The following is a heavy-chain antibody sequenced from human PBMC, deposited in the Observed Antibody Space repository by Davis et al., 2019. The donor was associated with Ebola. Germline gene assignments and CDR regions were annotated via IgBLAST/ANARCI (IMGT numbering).Heavy chain of an antibody. J-gene: IGHJ5*02. CDR1: GGSTSTYY. V-gene: IGHV4-59*01. D-gene: IGHD5-12*01. CDR2: VHSSGST. Sequence: SETLSLTCTVSGGSTSTYYWSWIRQPPGKGLEWIGYVHSSGSTHYNPSLKSRVTISVDTSKNQFSLNLRSVTAADTATYYCARGRGYSWFDPWGQGTLVTVSS. CDR3: ARGRGYSWFDP.